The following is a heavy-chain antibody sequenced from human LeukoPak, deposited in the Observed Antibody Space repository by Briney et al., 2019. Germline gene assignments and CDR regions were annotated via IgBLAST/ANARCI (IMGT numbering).Heavy chain of an antibody. CDR2: IYPGDSDT. Sequence: GESLKISCKGSGYSFTSYWIGWVRQMPGKGLEWMGIIYPGDSDTRYSPSFQGQVTISADKSISTAYLQWSSLKASDTAMYYCARHAIDCSGGSCYSGNWFDPWGQGTLVTVSS. J-gene: IGHJ5*02. CDR1: GYSFTSYW. V-gene: IGHV5-51*01. CDR3: ARHAIDCSGGSCYSGNWFDP. D-gene: IGHD2-15*01.